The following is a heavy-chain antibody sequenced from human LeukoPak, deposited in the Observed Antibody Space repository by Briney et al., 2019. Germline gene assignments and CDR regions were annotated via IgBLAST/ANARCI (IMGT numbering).Heavy chain of an antibody. Sequence: SETLSLTCTVSGGSISSSSYYWGWIRQPPGKGLEWIGSIYYSGSTNYNPSLKSRVTISVDTSKNQFSLKLSSVTAADTAVYYCARDRTGYYDSSGHTYYYYYMDVWGKGTTVTVSS. CDR2: IYYSGST. J-gene: IGHJ6*03. D-gene: IGHD3-22*01. V-gene: IGHV4-39*07. CDR1: GGSISSSSYY. CDR3: ARDRTGYYDSSGHTYYYYYMDV.